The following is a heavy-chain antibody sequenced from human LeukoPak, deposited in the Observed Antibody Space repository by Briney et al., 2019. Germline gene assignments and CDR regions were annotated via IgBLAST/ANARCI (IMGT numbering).Heavy chain of an antibody. CDR2: ISTSGGST. D-gene: IGHD6-13*01. CDR1: VLNLTSYA. V-gene: IGHV3-23*01. J-gene: IGHJ4*02. CDR3: TTVLSSKRYNLCDY. Sequence: GGSLRLSFASYVLNLTSYATIWVRQAPGNGLECSSVISTSGGSTYYADSVKGRFTISSENAKNTLYLQMNSLGAEDTAVYYCTTVLSSKRYNLCDYWGQGTLVTVSS.